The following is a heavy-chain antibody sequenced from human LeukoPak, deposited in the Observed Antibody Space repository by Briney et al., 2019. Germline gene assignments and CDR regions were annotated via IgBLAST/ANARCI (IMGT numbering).Heavy chain of an antibody. D-gene: IGHD5-24*01. Sequence: ASVKVSCKASGYTFTGYYMHWVRQAPGQGLEWMGWINPNSGGTNYAQKSQGRVTMTRDMSISTAYMELSRLRSDDTAVYYCARRDGYNRYYFDYWGQGTLVTVSS. J-gene: IGHJ4*02. V-gene: IGHV1-2*02. CDR1: GYTFTGYY. CDR2: INPNSGGT. CDR3: ARRDGYNRYYFDY.